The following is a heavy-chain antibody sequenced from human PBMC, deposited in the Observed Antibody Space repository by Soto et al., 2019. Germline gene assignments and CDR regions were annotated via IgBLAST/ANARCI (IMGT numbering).Heavy chain of an antibody. D-gene: IGHD6-25*01. J-gene: IGHJ2*01. CDR3: ARTAEGDTPRTHWYFDL. CDR2: LYADGST. V-gene: IGHV3-53*01. Sequence: GGSLRLSCAASGFPINVTYLSWVRQAPGKGLEWLSVLYADGSTYYIDSVKGRFRISRDNSKNTLYLQMDNLRADDTAMYFCARTAEGDTPRTHWYFDLWGRGTPVTVSS. CDR1: GFPINVTY.